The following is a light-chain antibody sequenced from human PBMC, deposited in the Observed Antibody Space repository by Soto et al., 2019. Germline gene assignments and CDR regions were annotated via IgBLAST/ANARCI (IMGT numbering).Light chain of an antibody. Sequence: ASQLTQSPSSLAASVGDRVTITFRASYSINTYLAWYQQKPGKAPKLLIYAASTLQGGVPSRFSGSGSGTDFTLTIISLQPEDFAPYYCLHASNHPRTFAQGTKVDIK. V-gene: IGKV1-6*02. CDR2: AAS. J-gene: IGKJ1*01. CDR1: YSINTY. CDR3: LHASNHPRT.